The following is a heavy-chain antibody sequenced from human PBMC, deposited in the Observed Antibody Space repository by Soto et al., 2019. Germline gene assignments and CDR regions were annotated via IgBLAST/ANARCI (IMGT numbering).Heavy chain of an antibody. D-gene: IGHD1-7*01. Sequence: EVQLVESGGGLVQPGGSLRLSCAASGFTVSSNYMSWVRQAPGKGLEWVSVIYSGGSTYYADSVKGRFTISRDNSKNTLYLKMNSRRAEETAVYYGARCKRDPRFVYNWTYVPRQNSYRAVWGKGPRSPSP. CDR2: IYSGGST. V-gene: IGHV3-66*01. CDR3: ARCKRDPRFVYNWTYVPRQNSYRAV. CDR1: GFTVSSNY. J-gene: IGHJ6*03.